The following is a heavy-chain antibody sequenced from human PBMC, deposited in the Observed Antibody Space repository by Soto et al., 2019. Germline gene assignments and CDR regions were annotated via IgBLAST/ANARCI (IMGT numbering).Heavy chain of an antibody. J-gene: IGHJ4*02. CDR3: AIYHLELFRFDY. D-gene: IGHD2-2*01. CDR2: ISLYNGNT. CDR1: DCSFTSHG. V-gene: IGHV1-18*04. Sequence: GPGVKKPGASMKVSCKAYDCSFTSHGISWVRQAPGQGLEWMGWISLYNGNTNYAQQFQGRVTMTTDTSTSTAYMELRSLRSDDTAMYFCAIYHLELFRFDYWGQGTLVTVSS.